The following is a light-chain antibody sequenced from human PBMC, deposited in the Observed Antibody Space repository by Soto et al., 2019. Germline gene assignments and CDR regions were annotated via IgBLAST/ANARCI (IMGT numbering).Light chain of an antibody. Sequence: QSALTQPRSVSGSPGQSVTISCTGTSSDVGGYNYVSWYQQHPGKAPKLVIYDVSKRRSGVPDRVSGSKSGNTASLTIAGVQAEDEAYYYCCSYAGTSLWVFVGGTKLTVL. J-gene: IGLJ3*02. CDR3: CSYAGTSLWV. CDR1: SSDVGGYNY. CDR2: DVS. V-gene: IGLV2-11*01.